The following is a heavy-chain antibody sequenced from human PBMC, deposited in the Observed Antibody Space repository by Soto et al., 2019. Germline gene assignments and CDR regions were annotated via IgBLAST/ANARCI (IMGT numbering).Heavy chain of an antibody. CDR2: IYYSGST. D-gene: IGHD3-22*01. CDR1: GGSISSYY. CDR3: ARAVPDIYYDSSGYSFDY. J-gene: IGHJ4*02. Sequence: PSETLSLTCTVSGGSISSYYWGWIRQPPGKGLEWIGYIYYSGSTNYNPSLKSRVTISVDTSKNQFSLKLSSVTAADTAVYYCARAVPDIYYDSSGYSFDYWGQGTLVTVSS. V-gene: IGHV4-59*01.